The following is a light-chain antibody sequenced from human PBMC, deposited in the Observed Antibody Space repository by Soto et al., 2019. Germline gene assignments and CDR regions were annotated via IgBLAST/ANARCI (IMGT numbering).Light chain of an antibody. CDR2: EVS. CDR3: SSYTTSSTWV. J-gene: IGLJ3*02. Sequence: QSVLTQPASVSGSPGQSITISCTGTSSDIGDYNYVSWYQQHPGKAPKLMIYEVSNRPSGVANRFSGSKSGNTASLTVSGLQAEDEADYDCSSYTTSSTWVFGGGTKLTVL. V-gene: IGLV2-14*01. CDR1: SSDIGDYNY.